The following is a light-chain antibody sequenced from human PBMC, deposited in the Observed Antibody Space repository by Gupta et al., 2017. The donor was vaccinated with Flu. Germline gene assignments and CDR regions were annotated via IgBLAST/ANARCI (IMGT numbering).Light chain of an antibody. CDR1: SANIGSNT. CDR3: TAWDDSLNGIV. J-gene: IGLJ2*01. CDR2: HNN. V-gene: IGLV1-44*01. Sequence: QSVLTQPPSESGTPGQRITLTCSGSSANIGSNTVNWHQQLPGTAPKLLIYHNNHRPSGVPDRFSGSKSGTSASLAISGLQAEDEADYYCTAWDDSLNGIVFAGGTKLTVL.